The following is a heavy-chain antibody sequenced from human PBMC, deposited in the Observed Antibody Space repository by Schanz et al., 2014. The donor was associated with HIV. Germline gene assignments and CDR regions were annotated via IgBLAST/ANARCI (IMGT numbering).Heavy chain of an antibody. Sequence: EVQLLESGGGLVQPGGSLRLSCAASGFTFSSHWMHWVRQAPGKGLVWVSAISGSISTTFYADSVKGRFTISRDNSKNTLYLQMNSLRAEDTAIYYCAKGYYSSYYYYGMDVWGQGTTVTVSS. CDR1: GFTFSSHW. CDR2: ISGSISTT. D-gene: IGHD3-10*01. J-gene: IGHJ6*02. CDR3: AKGYYSSYYYYGMDV. V-gene: IGHV3-23*01.